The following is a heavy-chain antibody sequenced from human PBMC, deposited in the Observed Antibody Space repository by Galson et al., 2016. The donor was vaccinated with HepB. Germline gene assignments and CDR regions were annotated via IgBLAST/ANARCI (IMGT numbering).Heavy chain of an antibody. CDR2: TYHSGST. CDR1: GGSISSGDYY. Sequence: ETLSLTCTVSGGSISSGDYYWAWIRQPPGKGLEWIGTTYHSGSTNYNPSLKSRVIISVDTSKNQFPLKLSSVTAADTAVYYCARVRGYSYGYGYWGQGTLVTVSS. CDR3: ARVRGYSYGYGY. V-gene: IGHV4-39*06. J-gene: IGHJ4*02. D-gene: IGHD5-18*01.